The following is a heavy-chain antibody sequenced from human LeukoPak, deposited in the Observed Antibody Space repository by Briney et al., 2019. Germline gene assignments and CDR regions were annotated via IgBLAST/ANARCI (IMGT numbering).Heavy chain of an antibody. CDR3: ARASSSAPHYYMDV. Sequence: SETLSLTCTVSGGSISSYYWSWLRQPAGKGLEWLGRIYTSGSTNYNPSLKNRVTMSVDTSKNQFSLKLSSVTAADTAVYYCARASSSAPHYYMDVWGKGTTVTVSS. D-gene: IGHD6-13*01. V-gene: IGHV4-4*07. J-gene: IGHJ6*03. CDR1: GGSISSYY. CDR2: IYTSGST.